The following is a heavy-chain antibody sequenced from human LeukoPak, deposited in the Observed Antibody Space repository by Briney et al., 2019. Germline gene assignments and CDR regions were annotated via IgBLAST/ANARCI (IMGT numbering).Heavy chain of an antibody. V-gene: IGHV3-30*04. CDR1: GFTFSSYA. CDR2: ISYDGSNK. D-gene: IGHD6-13*01. J-gene: IGHJ4*02. Sequence: GRSLRLSCAASGFTFSSYAMHWVRQAPGKGLEWVAVISYDGSNKYYADSVKGRFTISGDNSKNTLYLQMNSLRAEDTAVYYCARSTGYSSSWYGDYWGQGTLVTVSS. CDR3: ARSTGYSSSWYGDY.